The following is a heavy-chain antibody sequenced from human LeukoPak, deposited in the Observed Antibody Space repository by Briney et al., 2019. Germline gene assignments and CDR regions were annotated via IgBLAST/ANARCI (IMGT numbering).Heavy chain of an antibody. J-gene: IGHJ4*02. Sequence: SETLSLTCTVSGGSISSSSYYWGWLRQPPGKGLEWIGSIYYSGSTYYNPSLKSRVTISVDTSKNQFSLKLSSVTAADTAVYYCARGSIRGQSLDYWGQGTLVTVSS. V-gene: IGHV4-39*07. CDR1: GGSISSSSYY. CDR3: ARGSIRGQSLDY. D-gene: IGHD3/OR15-3a*01. CDR2: IYYSGST.